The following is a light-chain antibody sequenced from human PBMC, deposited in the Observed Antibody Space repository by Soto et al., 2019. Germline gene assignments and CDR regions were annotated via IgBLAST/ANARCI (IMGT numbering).Light chain of an antibody. CDR2: DVS. J-gene: IGLJ2*01. CDR1: SSDVGGYNY. V-gene: IGLV2-14*01. Sequence: QSALTQPASVSGSPGQSITISCTGTSSDVGGYNYVSWYQQHPSKAPKLMIYDVSNRPSGVSNRFSGSRSGNTASLTISGLQGEDEADYYCSSYTSSSTVVFGGGTKLTV. CDR3: SSYTSSSTVV.